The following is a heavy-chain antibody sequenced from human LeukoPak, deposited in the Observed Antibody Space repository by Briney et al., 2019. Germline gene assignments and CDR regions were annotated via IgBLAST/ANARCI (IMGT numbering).Heavy chain of an antibody. CDR2: IYSRHT. Sequence: SETLSLTCTVSRGSISSYYRSWIRQSPGKGLEWMAQIYSRHTNYNTPLKSRVTISVDTSQNHFSLKMNSVTAADTGVYYCARLYLFSRVVNITYYYYAMDVWGQGTTVAVSS. CDR1: RGSISSYY. CDR3: ARLYLFSRVVNITYYYYAMDV. V-gene: IGHV4-59*08. J-gene: IGHJ6*02. D-gene: IGHD3-10*01.